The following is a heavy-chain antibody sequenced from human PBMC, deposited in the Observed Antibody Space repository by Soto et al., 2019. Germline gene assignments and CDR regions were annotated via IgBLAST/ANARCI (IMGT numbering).Heavy chain of an antibody. CDR3: ARARLDTPALDY. V-gene: IGHV3-30*09. Sequence: QVQLVESGGGVVQPGRSLRLSCAASGFTFRSYAMHWVRYAPGKGLELVAVLSYDGNNKYYADSVKGRFAISRDNSRNTLYLQMNSLRAEDTAVYYCARARLDTPALDYWGQGTLVTVSS. J-gene: IGHJ4*02. CDR1: GFTFRSYA. D-gene: IGHD2-2*01. CDR2: LSYDGNNK.